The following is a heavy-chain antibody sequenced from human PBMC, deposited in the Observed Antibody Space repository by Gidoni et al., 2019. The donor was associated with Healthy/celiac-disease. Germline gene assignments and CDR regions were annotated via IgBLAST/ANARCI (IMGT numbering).Heavy chain of an antibody. CDR1: GFTFSSHG. V-gene: IGHV3-30*18. D-gene: IGHD3-9*01. Sequence: QVQLVESGGGVVQPGRSLRLSCAASGFTFSSHGMPWVRQATGKGLEWVAVISYDGSNKYYADSVKGRFTISRDNSKNTLYLQMNSLRAEDTAVYYCAKDSVVRADYDILTGYPPGFDYWGQGTLVTVSS. J-gene: IGHJ4*02. CDR2: ISYDGSNK. CDR3: AKDSVVRADYDILTGYPPGFDY.